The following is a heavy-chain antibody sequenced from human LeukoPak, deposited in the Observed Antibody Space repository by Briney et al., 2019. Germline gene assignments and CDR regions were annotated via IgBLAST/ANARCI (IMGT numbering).Heavy chain of an antibody. CDR3: AKDRDTSGWFHNWFDP. J-gene: IGHJ5*02. Sequence: GGSLRLSCAASGFTFSSYAMSWVRQSPGKGLEWVSAISGGGGSTYYADSVKGRFTISRDNSKNTLYLQMNSLRAEDTAVYYCAKDRDTSGWFHNWFDPWGQGTLVTVSS. V-gene: IGHV3-23*01. CDR2: ISGGGGST. D-gene: IGHD6-19*01. CDR1: GFTFSSYA.